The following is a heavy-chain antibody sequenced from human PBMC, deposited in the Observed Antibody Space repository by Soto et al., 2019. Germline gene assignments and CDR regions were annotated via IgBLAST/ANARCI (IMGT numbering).Heavy chain of an antibody. V-gene: IGHV3-23*01. CDR1: GFTFSSYA. CDR3: AKGRVVVVAAPPNY. D-gene: IGHD2-15*01. J-gene: IGHJ4*02. Sequence: PGGSLRLSCAASGFTFSSYAMSWVRQAPGKGLEWVSAISGSGGSTYYADSVKGRFTISRDNSKNTLYLQMNSLRAEDTAVYYCAKGRVVVVAAPPNYWGQGTLVTVSS. CDR2: ISGSGGST.